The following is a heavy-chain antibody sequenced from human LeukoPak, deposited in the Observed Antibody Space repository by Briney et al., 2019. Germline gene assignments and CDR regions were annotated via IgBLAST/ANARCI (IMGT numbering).Heavy chain of an antibody. CDR3: ARGAPHYAILTGPQMDV. V-gene: IGHV4-59*01. D-gene: IGHD3-9*01. J-gene: IGHJ6*02. CDR1: GGSISSYY. Sequence: SETLSLTCTVSGGSISSYYWSWIRQPPGKGLEWIGYIYYSGSTNYNPSLKSRVTISVDTSKNQFSLKLSSVTAADTAVYYCARGAPHYAILTGPQMDVWGQGTTVTVSS. CDR2: IYYSGST.